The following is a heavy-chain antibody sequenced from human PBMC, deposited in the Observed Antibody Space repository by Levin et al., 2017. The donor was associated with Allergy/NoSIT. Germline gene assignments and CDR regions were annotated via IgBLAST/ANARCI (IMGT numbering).Heavy chain of an antibody. CDR1: GYSFTSYW. CDR2: IYPGDSDT. CDR3: ARRPRSTVVTLRYDY. J-gene: IGHJ4*02. D-gene: IGHD4-23*01. V-gene: IGHV5-51*01. Sequence: NHGESLKISCKGSGYSFTSYWIGWVRQMPGKGLEWMGIIYPGDSDTRYSPSFQGQVTISADKSISTAYLQWSSLKASDTAMYYCARRPRSTVVTLRYDYWGQGTLVTVSS.